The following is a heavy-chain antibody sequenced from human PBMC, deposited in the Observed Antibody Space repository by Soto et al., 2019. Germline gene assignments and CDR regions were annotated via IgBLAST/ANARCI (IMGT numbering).Heavy chain of an antibody. Sequence: GESLKISCEGSGYSFTSYWIGWVRQMPGKGLGWMGIIYPGDSDTRYSPSFQGQVTISADKSISTAYLQWSSLKASDTAMYYCARRGYCSGGSCIDYYYYGMDVWGQGTTVTVSS. CDR3: ARRGYCSGGSCIDYYYYGMDV. D-gene: IGHD2-15*01. CDR1: GYSFTSYW. V-gene: IGHV5-51*01. J-gene: IGHJ6*02. CDR2: IYPGDSDT.